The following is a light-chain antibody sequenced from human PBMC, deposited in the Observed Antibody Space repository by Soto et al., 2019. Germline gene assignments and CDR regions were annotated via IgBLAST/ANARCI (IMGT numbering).Light chain of an antibody. CDR1: QSVSSSY. CDR2: DAS. J-gene: IGKJ5*01. CDR3: QQHNNWPLIT. V-gene: IGKV3D-20*02. Sequence: EIVLTQAPGTLSLSPGERASLSGRASQSVSSSYLAWYQQIPAQAPPLLINDASTRATGIPDRFSGSGSATAFTLTISSLQPEDFAVYYCQQHNNWPLITFGQGTRLENK.